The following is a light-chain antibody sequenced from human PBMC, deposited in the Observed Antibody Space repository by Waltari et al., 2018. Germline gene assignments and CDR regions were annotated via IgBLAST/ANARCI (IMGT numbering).Light chain of an antibody. Sequence: DILMTQSPSTLSASIGDSVTITCRASQSISNWLAWYQQKPGKAPKLLIFKASILESGVPSRFSASGSGTDFTLTISSVQADDFATYYCQQYSTSSSITFGQGTRLDNK. V-gene: IGKV1-5*03. CDR2: KAS. CDR1: QSISNW. CDR3: QQYSTSSSIT. J-gene: IGKJ5*01.